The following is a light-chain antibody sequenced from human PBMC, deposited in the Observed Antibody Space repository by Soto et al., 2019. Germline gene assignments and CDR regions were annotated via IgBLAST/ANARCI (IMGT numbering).Light chain of an antibody. J-gene: IGLJ1*01. Sequence: LTQPASVSGSPGQSITISCTGTSSDVGAYNYVSWYQQHPGRAPKLLIYEVSNRPSGVSNRFSGSKSDNTASLTISGLQAEDEADYYCSSYTTTVTLYVFGTGTKVTV. CDR3: SSYTTTVTLYV. CDR2: EVS. CDR1: SSDVGAYNY. V-gene: IGLV2-14*01.